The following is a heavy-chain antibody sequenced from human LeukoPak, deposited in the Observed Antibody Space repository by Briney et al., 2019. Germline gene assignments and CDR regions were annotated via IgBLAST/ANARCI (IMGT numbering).Heavy chain of an antibody. J-gene: IGHJ5*02. V-gene: IGHV4-61*02. Sequence: SQTLSLTCTVSGGSITSEGNFWSWIRRPAGEGLEWIGRIYSSGSTNYNPSLKSRVTISVDTSKNQFSLNLSSVTAADTAVYYCAREFRLRFDPWGQGTLVTVSS. D-gene: IGHD3-3*01. CDR2: IYSSGST. CDR1: GGSITSEGNF. CDR3: AREFRLRFDP.